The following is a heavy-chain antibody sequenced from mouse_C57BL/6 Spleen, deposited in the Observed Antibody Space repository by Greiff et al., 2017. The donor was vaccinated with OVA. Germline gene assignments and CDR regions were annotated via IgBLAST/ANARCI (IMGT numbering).Heavy chain of an antibody. CDR2: YPGSGNTY. CDR3: AQVYWYFDV. V-gene: IGHV1-83*01. Sequence: VQLQQSGPELVKPGASVKMSCKASGYTFTDYYMHWVKQKPGKGLEWIGEIYPGSGNTYYNEKFKGKATLTADTSSSTAYMQLSSLTSEDSAVYFETAQVYWYFDVWGTGTTVTVSS. CDR1: YTFTDYYM. D-gene: IGHD3-2*02. J-gene: IGHJ1*03.